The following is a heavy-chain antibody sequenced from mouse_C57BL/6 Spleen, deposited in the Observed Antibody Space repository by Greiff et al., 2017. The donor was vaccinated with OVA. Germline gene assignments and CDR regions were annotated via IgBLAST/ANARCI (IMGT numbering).Heavy chain of an antibody. CDR2: IDPSDSYT. D-gene: IGHD1-1*01. J-gene: IGHJ2*01. CDR1: GYTFTSYW. Sequence: VQLQQPGAELVKPGASVKLSCKASGYTFTSYWMQWVKQRPGQGLEWIGEIDPSDSYTNYNQKFKGKATLTVDTSSSTAYMQLSSLTSEDSAVYYCARGAVTTVDYWGQGTTRTVSS. CDR3: ARGAVTTVDY. V-gene: IGHV1-50*01.